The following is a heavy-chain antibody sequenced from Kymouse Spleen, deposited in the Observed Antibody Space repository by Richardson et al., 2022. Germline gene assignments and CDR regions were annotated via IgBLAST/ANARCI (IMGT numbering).Heavy chain of an antibody. Sequence: QVQLQQWGAGLLKPSETLSLTCAVYGGSFSGYYWSWIRQPPGKGLEWIGEINHSGSTNYNPSLKSRVTISVDTSKNQFSLKLSSVTAADTAVYYCARGELELRYYYYGMDVWGQGTTVTVSS. CDR1: GGSFSGYY. V-gene: IGHV4-34*01. CDR2: INHSGST. D-gene: IGHD1-7*01. CDR3: ARGELELRYYYYGMDV. J-gene: IGHJ6*02.